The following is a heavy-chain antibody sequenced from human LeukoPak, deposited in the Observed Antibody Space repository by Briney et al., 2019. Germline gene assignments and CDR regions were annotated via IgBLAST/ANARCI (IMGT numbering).Heavy chain of an antibody. CDR1: GGSISSSSYY. D-gene: IGHD5-12*01. V-gene: IGHV4-39*01. CDR3: ARYMYGGYVLGYY. CDR2: IYYGGNT. J-gene: IGHJ4*02. Sequence: SETLSLTCTVSGGSISSSSYYWGWIRQPPGKGLEWIGSIYYGGNTYYNPSLKSRVTISVDTSKNQFSLKLSSVTAADTGVYYCARYMYGGYVLGYYWGQGTLVTVSS.